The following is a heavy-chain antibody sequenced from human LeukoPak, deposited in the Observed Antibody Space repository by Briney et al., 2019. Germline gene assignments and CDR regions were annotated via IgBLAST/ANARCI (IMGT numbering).Heavy chain of an antibody. Sequence: PSETLSLTCTVSGGSISSSSYYWGWIRQPPGKGLEWIGYIYYSGSTNYNPSLKSRVTISVDTSKNQFSLKLSSVTAADTAVYYCARVEMATIGYDYWGQGTLVTVSS. CDR2: IYYSGST. J-gene: IGHJ4*02. V-gene: IGHV4-61*05. D-gene: IGHD5-24*01. CDR1: GGSISSSSYY. CDR3: ARVEMATIGYDY.